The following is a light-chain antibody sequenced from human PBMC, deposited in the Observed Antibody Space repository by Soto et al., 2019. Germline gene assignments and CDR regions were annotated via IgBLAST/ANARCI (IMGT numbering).Light chain of an antibody. CDR2: GNN. CDR1: SSNIGAGYD. CDR3: QSYDISLHNYV. Sequence: QLVLTQPPSVSGAPGQTITISCTGSSSNIGAGYDVHWYQQLPGRAPKLLIYGNNNRPSGVPDRFSGSKSGTSVSLAITGLRGEDEADYYCQSYDISLHNYVFGTGTKLTVL. V-gene: IGLV1-40*01. J-gene: IGLJ1*01.